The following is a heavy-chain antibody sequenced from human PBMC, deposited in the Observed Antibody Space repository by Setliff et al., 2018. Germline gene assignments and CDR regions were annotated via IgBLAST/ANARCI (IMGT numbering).Heavy chain of an antibody. D-gene: IGHD4-17*01. CDR1: GFRFNGHG. CDR3: ARATHSGDLLDC. CDR2: IKQDGSEK. V-gene: IGHV3-7*01. J-gene: IGHJ4*02. Sequence: GGSLRLSCAASGFRFNGHGMNWVRQAPGKGLEWVANIKQDGSEKYYVDSVKGRFTISRDNAKNSLYLQMNGLRAEDTAVYYCARATHSGDLLDCWGQGTLVTVSS.